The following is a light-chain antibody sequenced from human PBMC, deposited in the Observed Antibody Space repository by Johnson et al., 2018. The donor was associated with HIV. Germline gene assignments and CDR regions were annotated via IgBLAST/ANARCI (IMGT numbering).Light chain of an antibody. J-gene: IGLJ1*01. CDR1: SSNIGNNY. V-gene: IGLV1-51*02. CDR2: ENN. Sequence: QSVLTQPPSVSAAAGQNVSISCSGSSSNIGNNYVSWYQQLPGTAPKLLIYENNKRPLGIPDRFSGSKSGTSATLGITGLQTGDEADYYCGTWDSSLSAVFGTGTKVTVL. CDR3: GTWDSSLSAV.